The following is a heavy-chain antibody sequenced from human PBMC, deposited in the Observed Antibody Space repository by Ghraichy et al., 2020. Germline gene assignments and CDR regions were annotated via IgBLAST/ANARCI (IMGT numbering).Heavy chain of an antibody. CDR2: IYHSGST. D-gene: IGHD1-26*01. Sequence: SQTLSLTCSVSGGSISPYYWNWIRQPPGGGLEWIGYIYHSGSTNYLPALRSRVTISVDTAMNRFSLKLRSVTAADTAVYYCARASKATAVGAFDYLGQGALVTVSS. CDR1: GGSISPYY. J-gene: IGHJ4*02. CDR3: ARASKATAVGAFDY. V-gene: IGHV4-59*01.